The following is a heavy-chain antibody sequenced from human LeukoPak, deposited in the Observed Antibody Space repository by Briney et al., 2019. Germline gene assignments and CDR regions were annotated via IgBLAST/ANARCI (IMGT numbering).Heavy chain of an antibody. Sequence: PGGSLRLSCAASGFTFRSYWMHWVRQVPGKGLVWVSRINGDGSDTSYADSVKGRFTISRDNAKNTLYLQMNSLRAEDTAVYYCTSMTEWYSLPDYWGQGTLVTVSS. J-gene: IGHJ4*02. CDR3: TSMTEWYSLPDY. CDR2: INGDGSDT. CDR1: GFTFRSYW. D-gene: IGHD3-3*01. V-gene: IGHV3-74*01.